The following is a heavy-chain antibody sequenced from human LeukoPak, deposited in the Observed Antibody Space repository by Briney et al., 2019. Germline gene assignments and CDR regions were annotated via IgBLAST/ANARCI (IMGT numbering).Heavy chain of an antibody. D-gene: IGHD2-2*01. V-gene: IGHV1-8*01. J-gene: IGHJ4*02. CDR3: ARIVVVPAATYFDY. Sequence: ASVKVSCKASGYTFTSYDINWVRQATGQGLEWMGWMNPNSGNTGYAQKFQGRVTMTRNTSISTAYMELSSLRSEDTAVYYCARIVVVPAATYFDYWGQGTLVTVSS. CDR1: GYTFTSYD. CDR2: MNPNSGNT.